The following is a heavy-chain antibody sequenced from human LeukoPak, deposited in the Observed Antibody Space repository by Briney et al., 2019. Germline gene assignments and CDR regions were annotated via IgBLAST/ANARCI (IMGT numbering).Heavy chain of an antibody. CDR2: ISGSGLRP. CDR3: AKPMTPTYSSSLVSYYFDY. D-gene: IGHD6-13*01. V-gene: IGHV3-23*01. J-gene: IGHJ4*02. Sequence: GGSLRLSCAASGFTFTSYSMTWVRQAPGKGLEWVSSISGSGLRPYYADSVKGRFTISRDNSKSTLYLQMNSLRVEDTAVYYCAKPMTPTYSSSLVSYYFDYWGQGTLVTVSS. CDR1: GFTFTSYS.